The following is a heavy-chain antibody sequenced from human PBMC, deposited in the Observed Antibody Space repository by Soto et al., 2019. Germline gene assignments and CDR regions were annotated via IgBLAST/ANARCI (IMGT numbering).Heavy chain of an antibody. D-gene: IGHD3-3*01. CDR2: IYWNDDK. CDR1: CFSPHTSGGG. V-gene: IGHV2-5*01. CDR3: AHRQGVLRVLEWLPYF. J-gene: IGHJ4*02. Sequence: SCPTLVNPPKTPPPTLTLSCFSPHTSGGGVGWVPQPPRKALEWLALIYWNDDKRYSPSLKSRLSITKDTSKNQVVLTMTNMDPVDTATFYCAHRQGVLRVLEWLPYFWGQGTLVTVSS.